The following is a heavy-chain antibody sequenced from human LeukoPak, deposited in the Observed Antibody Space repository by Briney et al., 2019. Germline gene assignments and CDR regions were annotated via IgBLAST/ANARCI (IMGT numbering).Heavy chain of an antibody. V-gene: IGHV3-9*01. J-gene: IGHJ3*02. CDR1: GFTFDDYA. D-gene: IGHD5-12*01. CDR2: ISWNSGSI. Sequence: GGSLRLSCAASGFTFDDYAMHWVRQAPGKGLEWVSGISWNSGSIGYADSVKGRFTISRDNAKNSPYLQMNSLRAEDTALYYCAKISYSGYDDDAFDIWGQGTMVTVSS. CDR3: AKISYSGYDDDAFDI.